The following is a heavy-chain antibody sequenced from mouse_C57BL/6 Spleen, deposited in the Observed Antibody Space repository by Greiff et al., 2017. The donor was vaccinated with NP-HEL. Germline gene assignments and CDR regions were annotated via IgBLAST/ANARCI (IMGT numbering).Heavy chain of an antibody. Sequence: EVQLQQSGPGLVKPSQSLSLTCSVTGYSITSGYYWNWIRQFPGNKLEWMGYISYDGSNNYNPSLKNRISITRDTSKNQFFLKLNSVTTEDTATYYSAREDYYGSLDVWGTGTTVTVSS. CDR2: ISYDGSN. J-gene: IGHJ1*03. CDR3: AREDYYGSLDV. V-gene: IGHV3-6*01. D-gene: IGHD1-1*01. CDR1: GYSITSGYY.